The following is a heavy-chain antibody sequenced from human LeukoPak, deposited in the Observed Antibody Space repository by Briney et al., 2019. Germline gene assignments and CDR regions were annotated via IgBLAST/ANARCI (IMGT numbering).Heavy chain of an antibody. J-gene: IGHJ4*02. CDR3: ARGVYIAAAQYGY. CDR2: IYYSGTT. V-gene: IGHV4-59*01. Sequence: SETLSLTCTVSGGSISSYYWSWIRQPPGKGLEWIGYIYYSGTTNYNPSLKSRVTISVDTFKNQFSLKLSSVTAADTAVYYCARGVYIAAAQYGYWGQGTLVTVSS. D-gene: IGHD6-13*01. CDR1: GGSISSYY.